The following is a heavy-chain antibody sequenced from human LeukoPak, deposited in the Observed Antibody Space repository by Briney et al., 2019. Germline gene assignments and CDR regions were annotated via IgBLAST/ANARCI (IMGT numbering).Heavy chain of an antibody. CDR1: GFAFSDYA. CDR3: ANARAWGKWELLLGYYFDY. V-gene: IGHV3-23*01. D-gene: IGHD1-26*01. J-gene: IGHJ4*02. Sequence: QSGGSLRLSCAASGFAFSDYAMTWVRQAPGKGLEWVSAISGSGGSTYYADSVKGRFTISRDNSKNTLYLQMNSLRAEDTAVYYCANARAWGKWELLLGYYFDYWGQGTLVTVSS. CDR2: ISGSGGST.